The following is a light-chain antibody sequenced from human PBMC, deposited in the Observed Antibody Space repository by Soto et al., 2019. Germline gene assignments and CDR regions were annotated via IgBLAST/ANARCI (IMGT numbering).Light chain of an antibody. V-gene: IGLV2-8*01. CDR3: RSDAGSNLVV. CDR2: EVS. CDR1: SSDVGGYNY. Sequence: QSALTQPPSASGSPGQSVTISCTGTSSDVGGYNYVSWYQQHPGKAPKLMIYEVSKRPSGVPDRFSGSKSGNTASLTVSGLQAEDVAVYYRRSDAGSNLVVFGGASKLTVL. J-gene: IGLJ2*01.